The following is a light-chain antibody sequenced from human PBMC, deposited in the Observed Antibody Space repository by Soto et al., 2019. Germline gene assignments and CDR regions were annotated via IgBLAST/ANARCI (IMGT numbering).Light chain of an antibody. CDR2: TSS. V-gene: IGKV1-27*01. J-gene: IGKJ4*02. CDR1: QGIGNY. Sequence: DIQMTQYPSSLSASVGDRVTITCRASQGIGNYLAWYQQKPGKVANFLIYTSSTLQSGVPSRFSGSGSGTDFTLTISNLQPEDFAAYYCQKHNAAPLTFGGGTKVDIK. CDR3: QKHNAAPLT.